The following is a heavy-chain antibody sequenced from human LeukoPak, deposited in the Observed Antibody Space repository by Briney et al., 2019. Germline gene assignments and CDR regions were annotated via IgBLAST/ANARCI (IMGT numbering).Heavy chain of an antibody. CDR1: GFTFSSYA. Sequence: PGGSLRLSCAASGFTFSSYAMSWVRQAPGKGLEWVSAISGSGGSTYYADSVKGRFTISRDNSKNTLYLQINSLRAADTAVYYCAKSLLRYFDWLPDVWGQGTTVTVSS. J-gene: IGHJ6*02. V-gene: IGHV3-23*01. D-gene: IGHD3-9*01. CDR2: ISGSGGST. CDR3: AKSLLRYFDWLPDV.